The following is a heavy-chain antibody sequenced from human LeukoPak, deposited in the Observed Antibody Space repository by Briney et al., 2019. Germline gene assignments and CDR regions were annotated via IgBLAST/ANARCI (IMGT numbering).Heavy chain of an antibody. J-gene: IGHJ4*02. CDR2: ISSSSSYI. CDR1: GFTLSSHS. CDR3: ARDLYDSGAYSSPIDY. D-gene: IGHD3-22*01. Sequence: MAGGSLRLSCAAYGFTLSSHSMNWVRQAPGKGLEWVSSISSSSSYIHSADSVKGRFTISRDSAKNSLYLQMNSLRAEDTAVYYCARDLYDSGAYSSPIDYWGQGTLVTVSS. V-gene: IGHV3-21*01.